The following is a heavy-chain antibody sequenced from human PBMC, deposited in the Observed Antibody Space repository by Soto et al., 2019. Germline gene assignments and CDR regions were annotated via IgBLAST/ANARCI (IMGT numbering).Heavy chain of an antibody. D-gene: IGHD3-10*01. V-gene: IGHV1-18*01. Sequence: ASVKVSCKASGYTFTSYGISWVRQAPGQGLEWMGWISAYNGNTNYAQKLQGRVTMTTDTSTSTAYMELRSLRSDDTAVYYCARARITMVRGVPGDDYWGQGTLVTVSS. CDR3: ARARITMVRGVPGDDY. CDR2: ISAYNGNT. J-gene: IGHJ4*02. CDR1: GYTFTSYG.